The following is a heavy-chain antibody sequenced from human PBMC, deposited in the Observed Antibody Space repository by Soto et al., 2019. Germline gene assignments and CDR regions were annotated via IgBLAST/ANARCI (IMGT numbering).Heavy chain of an antibody. J-gene: IGHJ6*02. CDR2: IDPSDSYT. CDR3: ARHKALAYSASSGYRPSYYYGMDV. Sequence: RWESLKISCEGSGYSFASYLISWVRQMPGKGREWMGRIDPSDSYTNYSPSFQGHVTISADKSISTAYPQWSSLKATDTATYYCARHKALAYSASSGYRPSYYYGMDVRRHGTPVPVSS. V-gene: IGHV5-10-1*01. CDR1: GYSFASYL. D-gene: IGHD3-22*01.